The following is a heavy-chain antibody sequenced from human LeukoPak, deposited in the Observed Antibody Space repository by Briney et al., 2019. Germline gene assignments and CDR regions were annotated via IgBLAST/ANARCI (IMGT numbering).Heavy chain of an antibody. Sequence: GGSLRLSCAASGFTFSSYGMHWVRQAPGKGLERVAFIRYDGSNKYYADSVKGRFTISRDNSKNTLYLQMNSLRAEDTAVYYCAKDYGSIETSSGWSITYYYYYYYMDVWGKGTTVTVSS. J-gene: IGHJ6*03. CDR3: AKDYGSIETSSGWSITYYYYYYYMDV. CDR2: IRYDGSNK. V-gene: IGHV3-30*02. CDR1: GFTFSSYG. D-gene: IGHD6-19*01.